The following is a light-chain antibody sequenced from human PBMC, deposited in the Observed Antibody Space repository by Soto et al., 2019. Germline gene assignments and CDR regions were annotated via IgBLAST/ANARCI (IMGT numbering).Light chain of an antibody. J-gene: IGKJ2*01. CDR2: AAS. V-gene: IGKV3-11*01. CDR3: QQRTNSFS. Sequence: EIVLTQSPATLSLSPGERATLSCRASQSVTSDLAWYQQKPGQAPRLLIYAASTRATGVPDRFSGSGSGTDFTLTITSLEPEDFAIYYCQQRTNSFSFGQGTKLEIK. CDR1: QSVTSD.